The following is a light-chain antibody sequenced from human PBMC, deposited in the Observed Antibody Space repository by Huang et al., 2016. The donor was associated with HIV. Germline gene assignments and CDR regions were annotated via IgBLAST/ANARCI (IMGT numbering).Light chain of an antibody. CDR3: QQYGSSPPYT. J-gene: IGKJ2*01. V-gene: IGKV3-20*01. Sequence: EIVLTQSPGTLSLSPGERATLSCRASQSISSTFLAWYQQKPGQAPRLLIDGATSRATGIPDRFGGGGSETDFTRTSSRLEPEDFAVYYCQQYGSSPPYTFGPGTKLEIK. CDR1: QSISSTF. CDR2: GAT.